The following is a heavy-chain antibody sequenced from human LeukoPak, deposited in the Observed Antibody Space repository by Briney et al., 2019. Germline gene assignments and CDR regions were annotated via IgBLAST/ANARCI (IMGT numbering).Heavy chain of an antibody. J-gene: IGHJ4*02. D-gene: IGHD6-13*01. CDR3: ARVDSSSWSFDY. Sequence: SVTLSLTCAVYGGSFSGYYWSWIRQPPGKGLEWIGEINHSGSTNYNPSLKSRVTISVDTSKNQFSLKLSSVTAADTAVYYCARVDSSSWSFDYWGQGTLVTVSS. V-gene: IGHV4-34*01. CDR2: INHSGST. CDR1: GGSFSGYY.